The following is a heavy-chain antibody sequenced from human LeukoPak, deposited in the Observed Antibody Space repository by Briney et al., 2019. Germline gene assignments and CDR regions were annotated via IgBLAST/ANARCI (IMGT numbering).Heavy chain of an antibody. Sequence: PGGSLRLSCAASGFSFSSHGMSWVRQAPGKGLEWVSGIIGGAGSTHYADSVRGRFTISGDNSKNTLYLQMNSLRADDTAVYYCAHGTMYQLDSWGQGTLVTVSS. J-gene: IGHJ4*02. CDR2: IIGGAGST. D-gene: IGHD2-2*01. CDR3: AHGTMYQLDS. CDR1: GFSFSSHG. V-gene: IGHV3-23*01.